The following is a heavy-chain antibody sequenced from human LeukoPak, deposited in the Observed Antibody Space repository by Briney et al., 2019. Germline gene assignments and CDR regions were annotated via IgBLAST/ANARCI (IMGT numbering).Heavy chain of an antibody. D-gene: IGHD4-23*01. J-gene: IGHJ4*02. CDR2: FDPEDGET. CDR1: GYTLTELS. CDR3: ARALTVVTPDFDY. Sequence: GASVKVSCKVSGYTLTELSMHWVRQAPGKGLEWMGGFDPEDGETIDAQKFQGRVTMTEDTSTDTAYMELSSLRSEDSAVYYCARALTVVTPDFDYWGQGTLVTVSS. V-gene: IGHV1-24*01.